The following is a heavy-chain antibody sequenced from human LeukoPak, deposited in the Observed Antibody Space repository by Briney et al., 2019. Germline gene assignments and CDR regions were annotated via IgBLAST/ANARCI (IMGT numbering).Heavy chain of an antibody. CDR1: GGSISSYY. J-gene: IGHJ4*02. Sequence: SETLSLTCTVSGGSISSYYWSWIRQPPGKGLEWIGYIYYSGSTNYNPSLKSRVTISVDTSKNQFSLKLSSVTAADTAVYYCARLRGGQHLEPFDYWGQGTLVTVSS. CDR3: ARLRGGQHLEPFDY. D-gene: IGHD6-13*01. V-gene: IGHV4-59*08. CDR2: IYYSGST.